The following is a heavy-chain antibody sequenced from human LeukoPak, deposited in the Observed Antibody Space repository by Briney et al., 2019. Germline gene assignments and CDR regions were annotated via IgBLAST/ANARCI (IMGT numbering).Heavy chain of an antibody. V-gene: IGHV1-8*01. D-gene: IGHD5-18*01. CDR2: MNPNSGNT. J-gene: IGHJ5*02. CDR3: ARGRSKRGYSYGNWFDP. CDR1: GYTFTSYD. Sequence: ASVKVSCKASGYTFTSYDIHWVRQATGQGLEWMGWMNPNSGNTGYAQKFQGRVTMTRNTSISTAYMELSSLRSEDTAVYYCARGRSKRGYSYGNWFDPWGQGTLVTVSS.